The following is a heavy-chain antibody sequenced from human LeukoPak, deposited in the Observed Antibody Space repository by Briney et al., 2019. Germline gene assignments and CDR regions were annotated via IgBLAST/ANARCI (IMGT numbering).Heavy chain of an antibody. D-gene: IGHD1-14*01. V-gene: IGHV3-53*01. CDR1: GFTVITND. CDR2: LYSDGNT. CDR3: ARGVEPLAANTLAY. J-gene: IGHJ4*02. Sequence: GGSLRLSCAASGFTVITNDMTWVRQAPGKGLEWVSVLYSDGNTKYADSVQGRFTISRDNSKNTLYLEMNSLRPDDTAVYYCARGVEPLAANTLAYWGQGTLVTVSS.